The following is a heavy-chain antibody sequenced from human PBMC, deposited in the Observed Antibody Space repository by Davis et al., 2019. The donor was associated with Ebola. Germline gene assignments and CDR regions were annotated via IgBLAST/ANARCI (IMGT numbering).Heavy chain of an antibody. CDR3: ATDGESSAHYYYYGMDV. CDR1: GGTFSSYA. D-gene: IGHD2-15*01. Sequence: AASAKVSCKASGGTFSSYAISWVRQAPGQGLEWMGGIIPIFGTANYAQKFQGRVTITADKSTSTAYMELSSLRSEDTAVYYCATDGESSAHYYYYGMDVWGQGTTVTVSS. J-gene: IGHJ6*02. V-gene: IGHV1-69*06. CDR2: IIPIFGTA.